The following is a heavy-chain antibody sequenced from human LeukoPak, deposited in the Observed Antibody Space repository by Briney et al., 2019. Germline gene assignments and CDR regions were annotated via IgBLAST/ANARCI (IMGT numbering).Heavy chain of an antibody. J-gene: IGHJ4*02. CDR3: AIDRYSSGWYTFDY. CDR1: GFTFSNFG. D-gene: IGHD6-19*01. V-gene: IGHV3-21*01. Sequence: GGSLRLSCAASGFTFSNFGINWVRQAPGKGLEWVSSISSSSSYISYADSVKGRFTISRDSAKNPLDLQMNSLRAEDTAVYYCAIDRYSSGWYTFDYWGQGTLVTVSS. CDR2: ISSSSSYI.